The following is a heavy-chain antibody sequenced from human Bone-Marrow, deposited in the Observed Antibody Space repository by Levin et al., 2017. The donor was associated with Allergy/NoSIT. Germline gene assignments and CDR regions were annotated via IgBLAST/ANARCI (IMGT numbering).Heavy chain of an antibody. CDR1: GFTVSSNY. CDR2: IYRDGTT. J-gene: IGHJ4*02. D-gene: IGHD3-3*01. CDR3: ARGGWSGDYSHSFDY. Sequence: GGSLRLSCAASGFTVSSNYMSWVRQPPGKGLEWVSVIYRDGTTNHADSVKGRFTISRDNSKNILYLQMNSLRAEDTAVYYCARGGWSGDYSHSFDYWGQGTLVTVSS. V-gene: IGHV3-53*01.